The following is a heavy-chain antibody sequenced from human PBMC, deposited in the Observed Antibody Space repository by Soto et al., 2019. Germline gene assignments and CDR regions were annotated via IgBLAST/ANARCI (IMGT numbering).Heavy chain of an antibody. Sequence: ASVKVSCKASGYTFTSYDINWVRRATGQGLEWMGWMNPNSGNTGYAQKFQGRVTMTRNTSISTAYMELSSLRSEDTAVYYCARGLGLYSSGWYASYYYYGMDVWGQGTTVTVSS. CDR2: MNPNSGNT. CDR3: ARGLGLYSSGWYASYYYYGMDV. J-gene: IGHJ6*02. CDR1: GYTFTSYD. V-gene: IGHV1-8*01. D-gene: IGHD6-19*01.